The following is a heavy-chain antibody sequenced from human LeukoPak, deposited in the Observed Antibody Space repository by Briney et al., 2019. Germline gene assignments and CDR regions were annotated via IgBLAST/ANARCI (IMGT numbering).Heavy chain of an antibody. CDR1: GFTSSTYA. J-gene: IGHJ5*02. Sequence: AGGSLRLSCAASGFTSSTYAMSWVRQAPGKGLEWASVISGSGGSTNYGDSVKGRFTISRDNSRNTLYLQMNSLRVEDTAVYYCAKGRSFDPWGQGTLVTVSS. CDR2: ISGSGGST. CDR3: AKGRSFDP. V-gene: IGHV3-23*01.